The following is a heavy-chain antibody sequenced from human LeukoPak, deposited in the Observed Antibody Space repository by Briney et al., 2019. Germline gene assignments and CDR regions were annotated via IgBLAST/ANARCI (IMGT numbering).Heavy chain of an antibody. D-gene: IGHD6-6*01. Sequence: SETLSLTCTVSGGSISSSSYYWSWIRQSAGGGLEFIGRVYTSGSPDYNPSLKSRVAMSADTSKNQFSLKLRSVTAADTALYFCARVGGPVPAALEDAFDLWGQGILVTVSS. CDR2: VYTSGSP. CDR3: ARVGGPVPAALEDAFDL. CDR1: GGSISSSSYY. J-gene: IGHJ3*01. V-gene: IGHV4-61*02.